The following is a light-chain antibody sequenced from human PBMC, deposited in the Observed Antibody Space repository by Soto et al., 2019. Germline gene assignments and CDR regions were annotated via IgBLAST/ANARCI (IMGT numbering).Light chain of an antibody. CDR3: HQYGRSPRGT. CDR1: QSVTDNY. CDR2: GAT. Sequence: DIVLTQSPGTLSSSPGGRATLSCRASQSVTDNYLAWYQHKPGQAPSLLIYGATSRATGIPDRFSGSGSGTDFTLTISRLEPEDFAMYYCHQYGRSPRGTFGQGTKVEIK. V-gene: IGKV3-20*01. J-gene: IGKJ1*01.